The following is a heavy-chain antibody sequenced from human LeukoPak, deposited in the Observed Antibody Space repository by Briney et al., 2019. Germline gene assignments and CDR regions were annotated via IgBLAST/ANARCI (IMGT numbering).Heavy chain of an antibody. V-gene: IGHV4-61*02. J-gene: IGHJ6*03. CDR3: ARDSAGYSYGEYYYYYYMDV. Sequence: SETLSLTCTVSGGSISSGSYYWSWIRQPAGKGLEWIGRIYTSGSTNYNPSLKSRVTISVDTSKNQFSLKLSSVTAADTAVYYCARDSAGYSYGEYYYYYYMDVWGKGTTVTVSS. CDR2: IYTSGST. CDR1: GGSISSGSYY. D-gene: IGHD5-18*01.